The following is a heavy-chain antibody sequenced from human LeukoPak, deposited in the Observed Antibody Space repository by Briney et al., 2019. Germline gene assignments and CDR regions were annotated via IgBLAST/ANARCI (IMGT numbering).Heavy chain of an antibody. V-gene: IGHV3-33*08. CDR3: AREGLTGSTNWFDS. CDR2: IWDDGGTK. D-gene: IGHD1-7*01. CDR1: GFTFRNYG. Sequence: GRSLRLSCAASGFTFRNYGMHWIRQAPGKGLEWVAVIWDDGGTKYYSDSVKGRFTISRDNSKSTLYLEMNSLRVEDTAVYYCAREGLTGSTNWFDSWGQGTLATVSS. J-gene: IGHJ5*01.